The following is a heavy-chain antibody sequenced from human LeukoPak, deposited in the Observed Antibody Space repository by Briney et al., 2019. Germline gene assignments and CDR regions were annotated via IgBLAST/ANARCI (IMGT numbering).Heavy chain of an antibody. CDR3: ARDELGYCSSTSCYPFDY. CDR1: GFTFSSYG. D-gene: IGHD2-2*01. Sequence: PGGSLRLSCAASGFTFSSYGMHWVRQAPGKGLEWVAVIWYDGCNKYYADSVKGRFTISRDNSKNTFYLQMNSLRAEDTAVYYCARDELGYCSSTSCYPFDYWGQGTLVTVSS. J-gene: IGHJ4*02. V-gene: IGHV3-33*01. CDR2: IWYDGCNK.